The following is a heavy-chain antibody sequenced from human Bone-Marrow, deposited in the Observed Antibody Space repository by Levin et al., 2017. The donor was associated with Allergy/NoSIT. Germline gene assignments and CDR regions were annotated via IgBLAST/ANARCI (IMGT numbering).Heavy chain of an antibody. V-gene: IGHV3-23*01. CDR3: AKDTGGYYYDSSGYFDY. Sequence: GGSLRLSCAASGFTFSSYAMSWVRQAPGKGLEWVSGFSGSGGSTYYADSVKGRFTISRDNSKNTLYVQMNSLRAEDTAVYYCAKDTGGYYYDSSGYFDYWGQGTLVTVSS. D-gene: IGHD3-22*01. CDR1: GFTFSSYA. CDR2: FSGSGGST. J-gene: IGHJ4*02.